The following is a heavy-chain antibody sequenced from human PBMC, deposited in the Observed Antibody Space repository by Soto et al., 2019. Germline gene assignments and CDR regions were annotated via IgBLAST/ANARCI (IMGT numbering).Heavy chain of an antibody. CDR1: GVSISNTEW. J-gene: IGHJ5*02. CDR3: AKWHPLDP. Sequence: SETLSLTCTVSGVSISNTEWWSWVRQPPGKGLEWMGEVHHSGNTNYNPSLKGRVTMSVDKSKNQFSLMLRSVTAADTAIYYCAKWHPLDPWGQGTLVTVSS. V-gene: IGHV4-4*02. D-gene: IGHD2-8*01. CDR2: VHHSGNT.